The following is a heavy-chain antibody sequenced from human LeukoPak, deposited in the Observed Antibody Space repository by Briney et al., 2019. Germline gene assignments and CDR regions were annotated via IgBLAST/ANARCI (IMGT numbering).Heavy chain of an antibody. CDR1: GFTFSSNW. CDR3: ARDRTLWSGYVMLLDI. J-gene: IGHJ3*02. V-gene: IGHV3-7*01. Sequence: GGSLRLSCAASGFTFSSNWMSGVRQAPGKGLEWVANIKQDGSEKYYVDSVKGRFTISRDNAKNSLYLQMNSLRAEDTAVYYCARDRTLWSGYVMLLDIWGQGTMVTVSS. D-gene: IGHD3-3*01. CDR2: IKQDGSEK.